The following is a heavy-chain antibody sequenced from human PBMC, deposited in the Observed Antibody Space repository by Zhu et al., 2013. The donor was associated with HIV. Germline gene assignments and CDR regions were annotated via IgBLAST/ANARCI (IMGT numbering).Heavy chain of an antibody. V-gene: IGHV1-69*14. CDR3: ARTGYYDSSGYYYLSQAWYFDL. D-gene: IGHD3-22*01. CDR1: GGTFSSYA. J-gene: IGHJ2*01. Sequence: QVQLVQSGAEVKKPGSSVKVSCKASGGTFSSYAISWVRQAPGQGLEWMGGIIPIFGTANYAQKFQGRVTITADKSTSTAYMELSSLRSEDTAVYYCARTGYYDSSGYYYLSQAWYFDLWGRGTLVTVSS. CDR2: IIPIFGTA.